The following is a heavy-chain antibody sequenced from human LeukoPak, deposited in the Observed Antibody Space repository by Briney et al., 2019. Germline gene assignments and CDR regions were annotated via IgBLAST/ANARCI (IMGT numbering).Heavy chain of an antibody. CDR3: AKDRSPVRSYCSGGSCWGPNWFDP. CDR1: GFTFSSYG. D-gene: IGHD2-15*01. Sequence: GRSLRLSCAASGFTFSSYGMHWVRQAPGKGLEWVAVIWYDGSNKYYADSVKGRFTISRDNSKNTLYLQMNSLRAEDTAVYYCAKDRSPVRSYCSGGSCWGPNWFDPWGQGTLVTVSS. J-gene: IGHJ5*02. V-gene: IGHV3-33*06. CDR2: IWYDGSNK.